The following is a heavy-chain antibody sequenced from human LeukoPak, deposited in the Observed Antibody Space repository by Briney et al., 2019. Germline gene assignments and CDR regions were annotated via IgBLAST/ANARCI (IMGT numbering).Heavy chain of an antibody. CDR3: ARDRPHNWFDP. V-gene: IGHV3-48*04. Sequence: GGSLRLSCAASGFTFTTYSMNWVRQAPGKGLEWVSYISVSSNTIYYADSVKGRFTISRDNAKNIVYLQMNSLRVEDTAVYYCARDRPHNWFDPWGQGTLVTVS. J-gene: IGHJ5*02. CDR2: ISVSSNTI. CDR1: GFTFTTYS.